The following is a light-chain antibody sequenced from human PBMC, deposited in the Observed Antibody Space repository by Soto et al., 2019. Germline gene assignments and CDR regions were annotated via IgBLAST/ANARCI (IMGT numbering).Light chain of an antibody. V-gene: IGKV3-15*01. CDR2: GAS. J-gene: IGKJ1*01. CDR1: QSVSNN. Sequence: EIVMTQSPATLSVSPGERATLSCRASQSVSNNLAWYQQKPGQAPRLLIYGASTRATGIPARFSGSGSGTEFTLTISSLLSEDFAVYDCQQYNNWPRTFGQGTKVEIK. CDR3: QQYNNWPRT.